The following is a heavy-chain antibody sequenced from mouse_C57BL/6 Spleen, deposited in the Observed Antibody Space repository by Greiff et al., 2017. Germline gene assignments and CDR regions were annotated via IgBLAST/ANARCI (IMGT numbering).Heavy chain of an antibody. V-gene: IGHV7-3*01. CDR3: ARYVRDDYYAMDY. J-gene: IGHJ4*01. CDR1: GFTFTDYY. CDR2: IRNKANGYTT. Sequence: VESGGGLVQPGGSLSLSCAASGFTFTDYYMSWVRQPPGKALEWLGFIRNKANGYTTEYSASVKGRFTISRDNSQSILYLQMNALRAEDSATYYCARYVRDDYYAMDYWGQGTSVTVAS. D-gene: IGHD3-3*01.